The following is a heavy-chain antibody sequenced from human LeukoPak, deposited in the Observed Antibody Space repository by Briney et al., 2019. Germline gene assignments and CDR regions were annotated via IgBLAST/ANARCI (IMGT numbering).Heavy chain of an antibody. J-gene: IGHJ3*02. CDR3: TITYYYDSSGYPDAFDI. V-gene: IGHV3-15*01. CDR2: IKSKTDGGTT. D-gene: IGHD3-22*01. CDR1: GFTFSNAW. Sequence: GGSLRLSCAASGFTFSNAWMSWVRQAPGKGLEWVGRIKSKTDGGTTDYAAPVKGRFTISRDDSKNTLYLQMNSLKTEDTAVYYCTITYYYDSSGYPDAFDIWGQGTMVTVSS.